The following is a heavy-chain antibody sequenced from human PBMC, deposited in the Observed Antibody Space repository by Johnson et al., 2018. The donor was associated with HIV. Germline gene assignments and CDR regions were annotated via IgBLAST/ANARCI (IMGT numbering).Heavy chain of an antibody. V-gene: IGHV3-11*04. D-gene: IGHD1-26*01. Sequence: DSVKGRFTISRDNAKKSLYLQMDSLRADDTAVYYCAREGVSGSYYDAFDLWGQGTMVTVSS. J-gene: IGHJ3*01. CDR3: AREGVSGSYYDAFDL.